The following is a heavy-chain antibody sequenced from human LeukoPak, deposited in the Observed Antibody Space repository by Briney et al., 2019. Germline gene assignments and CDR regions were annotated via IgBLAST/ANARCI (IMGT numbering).Heavy chain of an antibody. D-gene: IGHD2-15*01. Sequence: ASVKVSCKASGYTFTSYDINWVRQATGQGLEWMGWMNPNSGNTGYAQKFQGRVTMTRNTSISTAYMELSSLRSEDTTVYYCARVARYSLDAFDIWGQGTMVTVSS. CDR2: MNPNSGNT. V-gene: IGHV1-8*01. CDR3: ARVARYSLDAFDI. CDR1: GYTFTSYD. J-gene: IGHJ3*02.